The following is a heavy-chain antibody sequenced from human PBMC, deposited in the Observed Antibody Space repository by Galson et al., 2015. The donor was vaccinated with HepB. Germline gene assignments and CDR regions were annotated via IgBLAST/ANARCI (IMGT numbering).Heavy chain of an antibody. J-gene: IGHJ5*01. V-gene: IGHV3-11*01. CDR2: ISGDGVTK. CDR1: GFTFSDFY. CDR3: ARSAGWFDP. D-gene: IGHD3-10*01. Sequence: SLRLSCAASGFTFSDFYMSWLRQAPGKGPEWISHISGDGVTKKYADSVRGRFTIYRDNAKNSLFLQMYSLRAEDTAVYYCARSAGWFDPWGQGTTVTVSS.